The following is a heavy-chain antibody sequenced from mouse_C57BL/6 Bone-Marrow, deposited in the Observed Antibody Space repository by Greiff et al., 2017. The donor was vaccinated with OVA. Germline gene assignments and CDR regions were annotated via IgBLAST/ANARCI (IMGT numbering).Heavy chain of an antibody. CDR2: IYPGDGDT. D-gene: IGHD2-5*01. CDR1: GYAFSSYW. V-gene: IGHV1-80*01. Sequence: VKLVESGAELVKPGASVKISCKASGYAFSSYWMNWVKQRPGKGLEWIGQIYPGDGDTNYNGKFKGKATLTADKSSSTAYMQLSSLTSEDSAVYFCARSDSNPSFAYWGQGTLDTVSA. J-gene: IGHJ3*01. CDR3: ARSDSNPSFAY.